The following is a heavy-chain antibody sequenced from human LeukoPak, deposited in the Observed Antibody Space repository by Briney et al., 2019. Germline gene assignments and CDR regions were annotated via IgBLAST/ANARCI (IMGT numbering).Heavy chain of an antibody. CDR3: ARDNGSGWLLVLDY. J-gene: IGHJ4*02. CDR1: GYTLTELS. D-gene: IGHD6-19*01. Sequence: ASVKVSCKVSGYTLTELSMHWVRQAPGKGLEWMGGFDPEDGETIYAQKFQGRVTMTEDTSTDTAYMELSSLRSEDTAVYYCARDNGSGWLLVLDYWGQGTLVTVSS. V-gene: IGHV1-24*01. CDR2: FDPEDGET.